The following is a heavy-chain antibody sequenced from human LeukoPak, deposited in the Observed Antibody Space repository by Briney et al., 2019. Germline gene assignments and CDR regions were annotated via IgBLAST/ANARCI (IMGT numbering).Heavy chain of an antibody. CDR1: GFTFFTYA. D-gene: IGHD3-16*01. CDR3: AKDYFGEGGATGVDY. V-gene: IGHV3-30*01. CDR2: ISYDGMNT. J-gene: IGHJ4*02. Sequence: GGSLRLSCSASGFTFFTYAMHWVRQAPGKGLEWVAVISYDGMNTYYADSVTGRITISSGNSKKTLYLQMNSLRAEATAVYYCAKDYFGEGGATGVDYWGQGTLVTVSS.